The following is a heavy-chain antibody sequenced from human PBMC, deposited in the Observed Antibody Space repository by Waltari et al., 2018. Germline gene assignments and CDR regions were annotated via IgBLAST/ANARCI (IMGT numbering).Heavy chain of an antibody. J-gene: IGHJ4*02. Sequence: DVYLAESGGGLVQPGGSLRLSCAASGFARRMSPMSWVRQAPGKGLEWVANIKFDGTGQYYLDSVAGRFTISRDNTKNSLYLQMDRLRDDDTAVYYCARGSADFVRFWDSWGQGTLVTVSS. CDR3: ARGSADFVRFWDS. V-gene: IGHV3-7*03. CDR2: IKFDGTGQ. D-gene: IGHD3-10*01. CDR1: GFARRMSP.